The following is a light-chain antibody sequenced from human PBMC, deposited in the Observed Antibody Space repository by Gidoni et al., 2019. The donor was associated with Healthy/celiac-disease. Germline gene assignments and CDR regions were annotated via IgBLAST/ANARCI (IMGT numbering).Light chain of an antibody. J-gene: IGLJ3*02. Sequence: QAGLTQPPSVSKGLRQTATLTCTGNSNNVGYQGATWLQQHPGHPPKLLSYRNNDRPSGISERLSASRSGNTASLTITGLQPEDEADYYCSAWDSSLNAWVFGGGTKLTVL. CDR1: SNNVGYQG. CDR3: SAWDSSLNAWV. CDR2: RNN. V-gene: IGLV10-54*01.